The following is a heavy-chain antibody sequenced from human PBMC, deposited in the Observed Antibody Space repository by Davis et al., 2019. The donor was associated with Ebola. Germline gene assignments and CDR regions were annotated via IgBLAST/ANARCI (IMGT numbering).Heavy chain of an antibody. CDR3: ARQYCSSTSCSWGSHDAFDI. CDR2: ISYDGSNK. CDR1: GFTFSSYG. J-gene: IGHJ3*02. V-gene: IGHV3-30*03. D-gene: IGHD2-2*01. Sequence: GESLKISCAASGFTFSSYGMHWVRQAPGKGLEWVAVISYDGSNKYYADSVKGRFTISRDNSKNTLYLQMNSLRAEDTAVYYCARQYCSSTSCSWGSHDAFDIWGQGTMVTVSS.